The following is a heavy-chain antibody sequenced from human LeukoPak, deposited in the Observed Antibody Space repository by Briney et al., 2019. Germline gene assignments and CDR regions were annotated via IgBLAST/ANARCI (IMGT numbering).Heavy chain of an antibody. CDR3: TAPPHSYSGYDSYYYYYYMDV. D-gene: IGHD5-12*01. V-gene: IGHV3-15*01. Sequence: PGGSLRLSCAASGFTFSNAWMSWVRQAPGKGLEWVGRIKSKTDGGTTDYAAPVKGRFTISRDDSKNTLYLQMNSLKTEDTAVYYCTAPPHSYSGYDSYYYYYYMDVWGKGTTVTVSS. CDR1: GFTFSNAW. CDR2: IKSKTDGGTT. J-gene: IGHJ6*03.